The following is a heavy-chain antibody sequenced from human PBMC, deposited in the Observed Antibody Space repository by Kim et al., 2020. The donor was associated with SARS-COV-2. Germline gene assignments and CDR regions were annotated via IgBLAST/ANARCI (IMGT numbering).Heavy chain of an antibody. CDR1: GFTFSSYG. J-gene: IGHJ3*02. D-gene: IGHD3-9*01. V-gene: IGHV3-33*01. Sequence: GGSLRLSCAASGFTFSSYGMHWVRQAPGKGLEWVAVIWYDGSNKYYADSVKGRFTISRDNSKNTLYLQMNSLRAEDTAVYYCARDQRVQGFDDAFDIWGQGTMVTVSS. CDR2: IWYDGSNK. CDR3: ARDQRVQGFDDAFDI.